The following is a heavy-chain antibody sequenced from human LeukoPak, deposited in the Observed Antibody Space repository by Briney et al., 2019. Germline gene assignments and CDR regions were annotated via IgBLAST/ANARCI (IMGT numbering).Heavy chain of an antibody. V-gene: IGHV3-33*01. CDR3: ARDIGRDYYYGMDV. CDR2: IWYDGSNK. J-gene: IGHJ6*02. D-gene: IGHD1-26*01. CDR1: GFTFSSYG. Sequence: GRSLRRSCAASGFTFSSYGMHWVRQAPGKGLEWVAVIWYDGSNKYYADSVKGRFTISRDNSKNTLYLQMNSLRAEDTAVYYCARDIGRDYYYGMDVWGQGTTVTVSS.